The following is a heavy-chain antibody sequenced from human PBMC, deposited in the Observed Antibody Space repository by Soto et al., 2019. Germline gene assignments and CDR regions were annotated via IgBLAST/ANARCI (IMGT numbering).Heavy chain of an antibody. V-gene: IGHV4-59*01. CDR2: VYYTGST. CDR3: ARSVAVPGAHIGY. J-gene: IGHJ4*02. CDR1: GGSISGSY. Sequence: SETLSLTCSVSGGSISGSYWSWIRQSPGKGLEWLGYVYYTGSTNYSPSLRSRVSISVDTSKNEFSLRLSSLTAADTAVYFCARSVAVPGAHIGYWGQGTQVTVSS. D-gene: IGHD6-19*01.